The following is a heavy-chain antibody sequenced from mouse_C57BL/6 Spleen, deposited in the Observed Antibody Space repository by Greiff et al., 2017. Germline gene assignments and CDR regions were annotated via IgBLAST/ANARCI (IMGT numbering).Heavy chain of an antibody. CDR3: TRIYYERGFAY. CDR2: IDPETGGT. V-gene: IGHV1-15*01. CDR1: GYTFTDYE. Sequence: VQLQESGAELVRPGASVTLSCKASGYTFTDYEMHWVKQTPVHGLEWIGAIDPETGGTAYNQKFKGKAILTADKSSSTAYMELRSLTSEDSAVYYCTRIYYERGFAYWGQGTLVTVSA. J-gene: IGHJ3*01. D-gene: IGHD2-4*01.